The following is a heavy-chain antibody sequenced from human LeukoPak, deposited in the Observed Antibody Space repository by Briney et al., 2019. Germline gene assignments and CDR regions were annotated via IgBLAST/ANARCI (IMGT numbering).Heavy chain of an antibody. CDR3: ARLGGATSPFGY. Sequence: ASETLSLTCTVSGGSISNYYWSWIRQPPGKGLEWIGYISYSGSTNHNPSLKSRVTISVDTSKNQFSLNLSSVTAADTAIYYCARLGGATSPFGYWGQGTLVTVSS. D-gene: IGHD1-26*01. CDR2: ISYSGST. J-gene: IGHJ4*02. V-gene: IGHV4-59*08. CDR1: GGSISNYY.